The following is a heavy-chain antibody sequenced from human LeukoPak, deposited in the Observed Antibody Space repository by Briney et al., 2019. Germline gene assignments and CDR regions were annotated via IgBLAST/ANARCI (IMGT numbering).Heavy chain of an antibody. Sequence: SVNVSFKSSVGTFSSVAISWVRQAPGPGLEWMGRIIPMVGIKEYARKFQGRATMTADKSTSTAYMELSSLRSADTAVYYCAQVGAKYIDYWGQGTLVTVSS. CDR3: AQVGAKYIDY. CDR1: VGTFSSVA. CDR2: IIPMVGIK. V-gene: IGHV1-69*04. D-gene: IGHD2-2*01. J-gene: IGHJ4*02.